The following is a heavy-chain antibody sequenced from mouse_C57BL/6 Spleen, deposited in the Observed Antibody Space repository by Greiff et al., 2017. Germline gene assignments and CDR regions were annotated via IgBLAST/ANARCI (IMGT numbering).Heavy chain of an antibody. V-gene: IGHV1-80*01. J-gene: IGHJ1*03. CDR1: GYAFSSYW. CDR2: IYPGDGDT. Sequence: QVQLQQSGAELVKPGASVKISCKAFGYAFSSYWMNWVKQRPGKGLEWIGQIYPGDGDTNYNGKFKGKATLTADKSSSTAYMQLSSLTSEDSAVYFCAITTVVASRYFDVWGTGTTVTVSS. CDR3: AITTVVASRYFDV. D-gene: IGHD1-1*01.